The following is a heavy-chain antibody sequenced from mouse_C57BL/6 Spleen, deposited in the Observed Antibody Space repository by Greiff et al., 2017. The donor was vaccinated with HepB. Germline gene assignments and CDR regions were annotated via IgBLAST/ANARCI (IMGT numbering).Heavy chain of an antibody. J-gene: IGHJ1*03. CDR1: GYTFTSYW. V-gene: IGHV1-55*01. CDR3: ARRPRGKTWYFDV. D-gene: IGHD2-1*01. Sequence: VQLQQSGAELVKPGASVKMSCKASGYTFTSYWITWVKQRPGQGLEWIGDIYPGSGSTNYNEKFKSKATLTVDTSSSTAYMQLSSLTSEDSAVYYCARRPRGKTWYFDVWGTGTTVTVSS. CDR2: IYPGSGST.